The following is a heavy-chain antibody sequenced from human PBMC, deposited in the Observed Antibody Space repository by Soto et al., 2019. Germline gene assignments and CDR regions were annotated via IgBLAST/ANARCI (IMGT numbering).Heavy chain of an antibody. D-gene: IGHD3-22*01. Sequence: QVQLVESGGGVVQPGRSLRLSCAASGFTFSSYGMHWVRQAPGKGLEWVAVISYDGNNKYYVDSVKGRITISRDKSKNTLYLQMNSLRAEDTAVYYCAKDTYYHDSSGYYIFEYWGQGTLVTVSS. CDR1: GFTFSSYG. CDR2: ISYDGNNK. CDR3: AKDTYYHDSSGYYIFEY. V-gene: IGHV3-30*18. J-gene: IGHJ4*02.